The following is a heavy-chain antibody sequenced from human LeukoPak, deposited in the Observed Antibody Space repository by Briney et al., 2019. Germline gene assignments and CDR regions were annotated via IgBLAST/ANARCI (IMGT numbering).Heavy chain of an antibody. CDR2: INPNSGGT. D-gene: IGHD3-22*01. CDR3: AAGIDTSGYSMIV. CDR1: GYTFTGYY. J-gene: IGHJ4*02. V-gene: IGHV1-2*02. Sequence: ASVKVSCKASGYTFTGYYMHWVRQAPGQGLEWMGWINPNSGGTNYAQKFQGRVTMTRDTSISTAYMELSRLRSDDTAVYYCAAGIDTSGYSMIVWGQGTLVTVSS.